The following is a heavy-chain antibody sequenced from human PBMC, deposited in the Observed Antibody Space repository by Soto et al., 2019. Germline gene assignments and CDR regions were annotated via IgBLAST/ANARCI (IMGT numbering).Heavy chain of an antibody. CDR1: GFTVSSNY. Sequence: EVQLVESGGGLVQPGGSLRLSCAASGFTVSSNYMSWVRQAPGTGLEWVSVIYSGGSTYYADSVKGRFTISRHNSKITLDLQMNRMGAEDTAVYYCARRGVEGPATYCNYLDVWGKGTTVTVSS. J-gene: IGHJ6*03. D-gene: IGHD2-21*02. V-gene: IGHV3-53*04. CDR2: IYSGGST. CDR3: ARRGVEGPATYCNYLDV.